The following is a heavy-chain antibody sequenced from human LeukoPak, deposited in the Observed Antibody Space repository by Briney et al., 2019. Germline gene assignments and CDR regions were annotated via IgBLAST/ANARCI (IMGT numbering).Heavy chain of an antibody. CDR1: GFTFSSYW. J-gene: IGHJ4*02. D-gene: IGHD3-9*01. V-gene: IGHV3-7*01. CDR3: VRDLFPHLQELRYFDWNLDRE. Sequence: QPGGSLRLSCVASGFTFSSYWMSWVRQAPGKGLEWVANIKQDGSEKYYVDSVKGRFTFSRDNAKNSLYLQMNSLRAEDTAVYYCVRDLFPHLQELRYFDWNLDREWGQGTLVAVSS. CDR2: IKQDGSEK.